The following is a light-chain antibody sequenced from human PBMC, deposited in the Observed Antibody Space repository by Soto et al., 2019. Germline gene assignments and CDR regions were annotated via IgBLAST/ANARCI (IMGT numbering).Light chain of an antibody. J-gene: IGLJ3*02. CDR1: SSDVGDYNY. Sequence: QSALTQPPSASGSPGQSVTISCTGTSSDVGDYNYVSWYQQHPGKAPKLMIYEVSKRPSGVPDRFSGSKSGNTASLTVPGLQAEDEADYYCSSYAGSNHNWVFGGGTKVTVL. CDR3: SSYAGSNHNWV. V-gene: IGLV2-8*01. CDR2: EVS.